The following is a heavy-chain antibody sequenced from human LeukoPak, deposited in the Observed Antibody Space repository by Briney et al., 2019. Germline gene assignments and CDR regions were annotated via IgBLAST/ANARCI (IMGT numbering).Heavy chain of an antibody. Sequence: WASVKVSCKASGYTFTGYYMHWVRQAPGQGLEWMGWINPNSGGTNYAQKFQGRVTMTRDTSISTAYMELSRLRSDDTAVYYCARGLPSPTDHYYMDVWGKGTTVTVSS. J-gene: IGHJ6*03. V-gene: IGHV1-2*02. D-gene: IGHD1-26*01. CDR1: GYTFTGYY. CDR3: ARGLPSPTDHYYMDV. CDR2: INPNSGGT.